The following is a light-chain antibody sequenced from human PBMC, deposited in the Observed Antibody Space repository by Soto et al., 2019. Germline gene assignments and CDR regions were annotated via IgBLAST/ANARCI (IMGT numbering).Light chain of an antibody. J-gene: IGLJ2*01. CDR3: ATWDDSLKGVV. CDR1: SSDIGSNP. V-gene: IGLV1-44*01. CDR2: SDN. Sequence: QSVLTQPPSASATPGQRVTISCSGSSSDIGSNPVHWYQQVPGTAPKVLMYSDNQRPSGVPDRFAGSKSGTSAYLAISGLQSEDEADYYCATWDDSLKGVVFGGGTKLTVL.